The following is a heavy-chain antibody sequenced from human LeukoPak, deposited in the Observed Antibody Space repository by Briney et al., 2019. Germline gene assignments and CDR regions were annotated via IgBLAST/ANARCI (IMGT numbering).Heavy chain of an antibody. CDR1: GGSISSYY. CDR3: ARDLDGDYVGWFDP. V-gene: IGHV4-59*12. Sequence: SETLSLTCTVSGGSISSYYWSWIRQPPGKGLEWIGYIYYSGSTNYNPSLKSRVTISVDTSKNQFSLKLSSVTAADTAVYYCARDLDGDYVGWFDPWGQGTLVTVSS. CDR2: IYYSGST. J-gene: IGHJ5*02. D-gene: IGHD4-17*01.